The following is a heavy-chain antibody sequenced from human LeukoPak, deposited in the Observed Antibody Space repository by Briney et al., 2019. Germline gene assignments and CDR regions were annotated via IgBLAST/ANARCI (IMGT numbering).Heavy chain of an antibody. Sequence: GGSLRLSCAASGFTFSNAWMSWVRQAPGKGLEWVGRIKSKTDGGTTDYAAPVKGRFTISRDDSKNTLYLQMNSLKTEDAAVYYCTTDHLLTLYFDYWGQGTLVTVSS. CDR1: GFTFSNAW. CDR3: TTDHLLTLYFDY. J-gene: IGHJ4*02. V-gene: IGHV3-15*01. CDR2: IKSKTDGGTT.